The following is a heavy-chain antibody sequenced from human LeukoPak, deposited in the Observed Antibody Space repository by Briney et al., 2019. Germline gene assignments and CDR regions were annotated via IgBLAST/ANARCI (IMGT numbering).Heavy chain of an antibody. CDR1: GFIFSNYA. J-gene: IGHJ4*02. CDR2: IRKNGDST. CDR3: ARDRFYSSGTYQDS. D-gene: IGHD3-10*01. V-gene: IGHV3-64*01. Sequence: PGGSLRLSCAASGFIFSNYAMHWVRQAPGKGLEYVSVIRKNGDSTYYANSVKGRFTISRDNSKNTLYLQMGRLRAEDMAVYYCARDRFYSSGTYQDSWGQGTLVTVSS.